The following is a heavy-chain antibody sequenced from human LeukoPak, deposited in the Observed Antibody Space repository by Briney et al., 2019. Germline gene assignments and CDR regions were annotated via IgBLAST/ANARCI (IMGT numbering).Heavy chain of an antibody. CDR3: ARPGIAVAGREGNFDY. CDR2: INSDGSRI. D-gene: IGHD6-19*01. CDR1: GFTVSSYW. Sequence: GGSLRLSCAASGFTVSSYWMHWVRQVPGKGLVWVSRINSDGSRISYADSVRGRFTISRDNAKNTLYLQRNSLRAEDTAVYYCARPGIAVAGREGNFDYWGQGTLVTVSS. V-gene: IGHV3-74*01. J-gene: IGHJ4*02.